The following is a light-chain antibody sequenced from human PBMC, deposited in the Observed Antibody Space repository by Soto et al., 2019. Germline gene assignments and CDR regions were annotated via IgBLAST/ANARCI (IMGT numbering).Light chain of an antibody. Sequence: DIQMTQTPSSLSASVGDRITVACQASQDIINYLTWYQQKPGKAPKVSIYHTSKLETGVPSRFSGSGSGTQFTLTISSLQPDDFATYYCQQYNSYRTFGQGTKVDIK. CDR3: QQYNSYRT. CDR1: QDIINY. CDR2: HTS. J-gene: IGKJ1*01. V-gene: IGKV1-33*01.